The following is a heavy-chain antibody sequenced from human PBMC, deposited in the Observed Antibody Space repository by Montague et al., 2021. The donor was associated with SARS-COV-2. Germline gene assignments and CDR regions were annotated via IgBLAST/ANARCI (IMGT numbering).Heavy chain of an antibody. CDR2: IYIRETA. D-gene: IGHD6-13*01. CDR3: ARGRRIAAGGTSYSGLDV. J-gene: IGHJ6*02. CDR1: GGSISSYY. Sequence: SETLSLTCTAPGGSISSYYWIWIRQPAGKGLEWIGRIYIRETATYNPSLTSRVIMSADTSKNQISLKLSSVTAADTAVYYCARGRRIAAGGTSYSGLDVWGQGTTVTVSS. V-gene: IGHV4-4*07.